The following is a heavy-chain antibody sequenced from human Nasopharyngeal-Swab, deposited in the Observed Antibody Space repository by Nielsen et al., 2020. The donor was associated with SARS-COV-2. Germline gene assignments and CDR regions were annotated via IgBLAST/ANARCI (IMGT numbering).Heavy chain of an antibody. Sequence: GSLRLSCTVSGGSISSYYWSWIRQPAGKGLEWIGRIYTSGSTNYNPSLKSRVTMSVDTSKNQFSLKLSSVTAADTAVYYCARGVVTQYYYYYYYMDVWGKGTTVTVSS. CDR1: GGSISSYY. V-gene: IGHV4-4*07. CDR2: IYTSGST. CDR3: ARGVVTQYYYYYYYMDV. J-gene: IGHJ6*03. D-gene: IGHD2-2*01.